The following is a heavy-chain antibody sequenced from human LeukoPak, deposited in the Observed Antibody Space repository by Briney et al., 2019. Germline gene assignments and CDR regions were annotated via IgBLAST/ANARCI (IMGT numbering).Heavy chain of an antibody. V-gene: IGHV3-74*01. CDR2: IKSDGRST. J-gene: IGHJ4*02. D-gene: IGHD5-18*01. CDR1: GFTFSSYW. CDR3: ARDGYSFGHDFDY. Sequence: GGSLRLSCAASGFTFSSYWMHWVRHTPGKGLEWVSRIKSDGRSTSYADSVKGRFTISRDNAKNTLYLQMNSLRAEDTAVYYCARDGYSFGHDFDYWGQGTLVTVSS.